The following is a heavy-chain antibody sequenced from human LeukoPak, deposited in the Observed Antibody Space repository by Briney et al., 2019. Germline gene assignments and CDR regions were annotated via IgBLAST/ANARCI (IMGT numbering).Heavy chain of an antibody. Sequence: GGSLRLSCAASGFTVSSNYMSWVRQAPGKGLEWVSVIYSGGSTYYADSVKGRFTISRDNSKNTLYLQMNSLRAEDTAVYYCARGYCSSTSCYRDSYYYYYGMDVWGQGTTVTVSS. CDR1: GFTVSSNY. D-gene: IGHD2-2*02. CDR3: ARGYCSSTSCYRDSYYYYYGMDV. CDR2: IYSGGST. J-gene: IGHJ6*02. V-gene: IGHV3-53*01.